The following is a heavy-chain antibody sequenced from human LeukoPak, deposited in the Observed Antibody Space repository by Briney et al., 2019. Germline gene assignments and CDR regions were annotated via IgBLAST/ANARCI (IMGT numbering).Heavy chain of an antibody. CDR2: ISGSGGST. CDR1: GFTFSSYA. V-gene: IGHV3-23*01. D-gene: IGHD5-18*01. Sequence: SGGSLRLSCAASGFTFSSYAMSWVRHAPGKGLEWVSAISGSGGSTYYADSVKGRFTISRDNSKNTLFLQMNSLRAEDTAVYYCARDRGFSYVDYWGQGTLVTVSS. J-gene: IGHJ4*02. CDR3: ARDRGFSYVDY.